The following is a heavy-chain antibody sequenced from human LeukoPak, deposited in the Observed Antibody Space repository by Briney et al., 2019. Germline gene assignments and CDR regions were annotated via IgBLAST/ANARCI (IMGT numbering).Heavy chain of an antibody. CDR2: IHPSGGNA. D-gene: IGHD2/OR15-2a*01. CDR1: GYPFTSHY. J-gene: IGHJ4*02. V-gene: IGHV1-46*01. CDR3: ARDCSSTTCQGPVLDF. Sequence: ASVKISCKASGYPFTSHYVHWVRQAPGRGLEWMGIIHPSGGNARNTQNFQGRVTMTRDMSTSTVYLELSSLRSEDTAVYYCARDCSSTTCQGPVLDFWGQGTLVTVSS.